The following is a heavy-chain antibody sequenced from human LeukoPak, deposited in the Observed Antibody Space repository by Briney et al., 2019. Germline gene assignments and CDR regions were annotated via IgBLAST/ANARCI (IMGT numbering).Heavy chain of an antibody. J-gene: IGHJ5*02. Sequence: SETLSLTCTVSGGSISSSSYYWGWIRQPPGKGLEWIGSIYYSGSTYYNPSLKSRVTISVDTSKNQFSLKLSSVTAADTAVYYCAREPSSSSYDWFDPWGQGTLVTVSS. CDR2: IYYSGST. V-gene: IGHV4-39*07. CDR1: GGSISSSSYY. CDR3: AREPSSSSYDWFDP. D-gene: IGHD6-6*01.